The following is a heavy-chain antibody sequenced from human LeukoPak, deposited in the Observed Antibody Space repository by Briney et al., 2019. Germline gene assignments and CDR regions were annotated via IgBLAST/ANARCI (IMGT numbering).Heavy chain of an antibody. CDR1: GFTFSSYS. CDR2: ISSSSSTI. J-gene: IGHJ1*01. Sequence: GGSLRLSCAASGFTFSSYSMNWVRQAPGKGLEWVSYISSSSSTIYYADSVKGRFTISRDNAKNSLYLQMNSLRAEDTAVYYCARESVPAAIAPEYFQHWGQGTLVTVSS. V-gene: IGHV3-48*01. CDR3: ARESVPAAIAPEYFQH. D-gene: IGHD2-2*01.